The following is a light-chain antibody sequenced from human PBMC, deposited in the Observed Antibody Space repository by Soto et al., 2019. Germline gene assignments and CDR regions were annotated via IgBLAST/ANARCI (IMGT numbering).Light chain of an antibody. CDR1: QSLVYSDGNTY. V-gene: IGKV2-30*01. J-gene: IGKJ2*01. CDR3: MQGTHWHPDT. CDR2: NVS. Sequence: DVVMTQSPLSLPVTLGQPASISCRSSQSLVYSDGNTYLNWFQQRPGQSPRRLIYNVSNRDSGVPVRVSGSGSGTDFTLKISRVEAEYVGVYYCMQGTHWHPDTFGQGTKLEIK.